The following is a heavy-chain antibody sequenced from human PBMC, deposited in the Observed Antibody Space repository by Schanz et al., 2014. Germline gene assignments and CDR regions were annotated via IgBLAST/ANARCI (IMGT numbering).Heavy chain of an antibody. Sequence: QVQLQESGPGLVKPSETLSLTCTVSGGSISNYYWSWIRQPPGKGLEWIGYIYYSGSTNYNPTLKSRVSISVDTSKNQFSLKLRSVTAADTAVYYCARAEINSGDARYYYGMDVWGQGTTVTVSS. CDR2: IYYSGST. D-gene: IGHD5-12*01. V-gene: IGHV4-59*12. CDR1: GGSISNYY. J-gene: IGHJ6*02. CDR3: ARAEINSGDARYYYGMDV.